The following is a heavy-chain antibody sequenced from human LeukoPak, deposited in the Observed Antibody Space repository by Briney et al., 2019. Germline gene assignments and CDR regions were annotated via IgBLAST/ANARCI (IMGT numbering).Heavy chain of an antibody. CDR3: ARGTYNSSPPDL. CDR1: SVSLRSNY. D-gene: IGHD1-14*01. CDR2: IYYSGST. V-gene: IGHV4-59*01. J-gene: IGHJ3*01. Sequence: SETLSLTCSVSSVSLRSNYWSWIRQPPGKGLEWIGYIYYSGSTKYNPSLKSRVTILVDTSRNQFSLKLSSVTAADTAVYYCARGTYNSSPPDLWGQGTMVTVSS.